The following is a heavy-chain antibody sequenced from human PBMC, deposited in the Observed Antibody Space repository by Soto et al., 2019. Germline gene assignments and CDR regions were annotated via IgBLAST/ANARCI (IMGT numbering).Heavy chain of an antibody. V-gene: IGHV1-2*04. CDR2: INPNSGST. D-gene: IGHD1-26*01. Sequence: QVQLVQSGAEVKKPGASVKVSCKASGYTFTGYYMHWVRQAPGQGLEWMGWINPNSGSTNYAQKFQGWVTMTRDTSISTAYMELSRLRSDDTAVYYGVRARIVGALDYFDYWCQGTLVTVSS. J-gene: IGHJ4*02. CDR1: GYTFTGYY. CDR3: VRARIVGALDYFDY.